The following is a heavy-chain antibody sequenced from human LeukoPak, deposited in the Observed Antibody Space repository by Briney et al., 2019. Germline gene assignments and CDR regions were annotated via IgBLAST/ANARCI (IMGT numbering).Heavy chain of an antibody. Sequence: GGSLRLSCAASGFTFSNYWMSWVRQAPGKGLEWVANIKEDGSDKNYVDSVKGRFTISRDNAKNSLYLQMSSLRAEDTAVYFCARGGGRFEYWGQGNPVTVSS. V-gene: IGHV3-7*01. D-gene: IGHD2-15*01. J-gene: IGHJ4*02. CDR2: IKEDGSDK. CDR3: ARGGGRFEY. CDR1: GFTFSNYW.